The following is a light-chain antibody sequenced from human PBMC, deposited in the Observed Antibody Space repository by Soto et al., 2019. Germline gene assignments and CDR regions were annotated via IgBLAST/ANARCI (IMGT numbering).Light chain of an antibody. CDR2: GAS. V-gene: IGKV3-15*01. J-gene: IGKJ1*01. Sequence: EMVMTQSPATLSVSLGERATLSCRASQSVSTKLVWYQQKPGQAPRLLIYGASTRATGIPARFSGSGSGTEFALTISSLQSEDFADYYCQQHDQGWTFGQGTKVEIK. CDR1: QSVSTK. CDR3: QQHDQGWT.